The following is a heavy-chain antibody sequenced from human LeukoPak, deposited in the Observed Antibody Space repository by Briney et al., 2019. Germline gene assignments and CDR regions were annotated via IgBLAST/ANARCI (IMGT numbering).Heavy chain of an antibody. CDR2: ISWNSGSI. J-gene: IGHJ4*02. CDR1: GFTFDDYA. V-gene: IGHV3-9*01. D-gene: IGHD6-6*01. CDR3: AKARRSFYSSSSFDY. Sequence: PGGSLRLSCAASGFTFDDYAMPWVRQAPGKGLEWVSGISWNSGSIGYADSVKGRFTISRDNAKNSLYLQMNSLRAEDTALYYCAKARRSFYSSSSFDYWGQGTLVTVSS.